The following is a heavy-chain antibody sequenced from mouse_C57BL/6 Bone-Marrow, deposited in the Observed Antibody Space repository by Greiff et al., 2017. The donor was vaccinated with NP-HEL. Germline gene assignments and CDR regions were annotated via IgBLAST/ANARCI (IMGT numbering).Heavy chain of an antibody. CDR2: INPSTGGT. Sequence: EVKLMESGPELVKPGASVKISCKASGYSFTGYYMNWVKQSPEKSLEWIGEINPSTGGTTYNQKFKAKATLTVDKSSSTAYMQLKSLTSEDSAVYYCASGRRFAYWGQGTLVTVSA. D-gene: IGHD1-2*01. CDR3: ASGRRFAY. V-gene: IGHV1-42*01. J-gene: IGHJ3*01. CDR1: GYSFTGYY.